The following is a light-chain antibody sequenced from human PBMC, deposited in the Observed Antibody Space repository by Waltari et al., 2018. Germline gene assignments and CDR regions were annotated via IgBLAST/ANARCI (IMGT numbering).Light chain of an antibody. Sequence: EIMMTQSPVTLSVSPGERATLSCRASQSINNNLAWYQQNPGQAPGLLIYGASTRDTGIPARFSGIGSGTEFTLTISSLQSEDFAVYYCQQYNSWPLTFGGGTKVEIK. CDR2: GAS. V-gene: IGKV3-15*01. CDR1: QSINNN. CDR3: QQYNSWPLT. J-gene: IGKJ4*01.